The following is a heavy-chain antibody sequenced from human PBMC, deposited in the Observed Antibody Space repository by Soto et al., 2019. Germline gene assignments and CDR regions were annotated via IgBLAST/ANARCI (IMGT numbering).Heavy chain of an antibody. J-gene: IGHJ6*02. CDR2: IYYSGST. V-gene: IGHV4-39*07. CDR3: TTQGFGVLHGLVDV. Sequence: PSETLSLTCTVSGGSISSSSYYWGWIRQPPGKGLEWIGSIYYSGSTYYNPSLKSRVMLSVDTSKNQCSLELTSVIAADAAVYYCTTQGFGVLHGLVDVWGQGTTVTVSS. CDR1: GGSISSSSYY. D-gene: IGHD3-10*01.